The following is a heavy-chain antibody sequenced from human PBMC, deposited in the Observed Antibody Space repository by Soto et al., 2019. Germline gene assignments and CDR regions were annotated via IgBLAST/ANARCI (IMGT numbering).Heavy chain of an antibody. CDR3: ARSYYYGMDV. CDR2: IYYSGST. CDR1: GGSISSYY. J-gene: IGHJ6*02. Sequence: SETLSLTWTVSGGSISSYYWSWIRRPPGKGLEWIGYIYYSGSTNYNPSLKSRVTISVDTSKNQFSLKLSSVTAADTAVYYCARSYYYGMDVWGQGTTVTVSS. V-gene: IGHV4-59*01.